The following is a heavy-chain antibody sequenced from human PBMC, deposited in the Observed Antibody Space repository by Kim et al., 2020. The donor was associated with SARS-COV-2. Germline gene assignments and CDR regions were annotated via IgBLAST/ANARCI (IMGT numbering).Heavy chain of an antibody. V-gene: IGHV3-74*01. CDR2: ICNDGSST. Sequence: GGSLRLSCAASGFTFSSYCMHWVRQAPGSGLVWVSRICNDGSSTNYADSVQGRFTISRDNAKNTVYLQMNSLRAEDTAVYYCARIDYPEDSWVQGTLVTVSS. J-gene: IGHJ4*02. CDR1: GFTFSSYC. D-gene: IGHD3-9*01. CDR3: ARIDYPEDS.